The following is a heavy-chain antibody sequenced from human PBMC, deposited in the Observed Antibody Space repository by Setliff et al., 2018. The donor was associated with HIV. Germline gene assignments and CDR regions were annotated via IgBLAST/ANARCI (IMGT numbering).Heavy chain of an antibody. Sequence: SVKVSCKASVGTFSSFAISWVRQAPGQGLEWMGEIIPVFGTLNYAQKFQGRVTITADELTGTAYMDLTNLRPEDTAVYYCARGRRVVPAAESNWFDPWGQGTLVTVSS. CDR3: ARGRRVVPAAESNWFDP. D-gene: IGHD2-2*01. J-gene: IGHJ5*02. CDR1: VGTFSSFA. CDR2: IIPVFGTL. V-gene: IGHV1-69*13.